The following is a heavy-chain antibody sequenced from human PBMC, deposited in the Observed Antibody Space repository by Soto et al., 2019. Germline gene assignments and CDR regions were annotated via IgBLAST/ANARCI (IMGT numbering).Heavy chain of an antibody. V-gene: IGHV4-61*01. J-gene: IGHJ4*02. Sequence: SETLSLTCTVSGGSVSSGSYYWSWIRQPPGRGLEWIGYIYYSGSPNYNPSLKSPVTISVDTSKNQFSLKLSSVTAADTAVYYCARVQRPPRYWGQGTLVTVSS. CDR3: ARVQRPPRY. CDR2: IYYSGSP. CDR1: GGSVSSGSYY.